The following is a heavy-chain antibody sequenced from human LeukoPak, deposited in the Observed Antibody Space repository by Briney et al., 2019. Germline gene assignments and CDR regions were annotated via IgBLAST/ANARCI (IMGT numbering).Heavy chain of an antibody. J-gene: IGHJ3*02. D-gene: IGHD3-22*01. CDR3: ARGVHFTMRTKDAFDI. CDR2: IFYSGST. Sequence: KPSETLSLTCTISGVSISSSNSYWGWIRQPPGKGLEWIGSIFYSGSTYYNPSLKSRVTISVDTSKNQFSLKLSSVTAADTAVYYCARGVHFTMRTKDAFDIWGQGTMVTVSS. V-gene: IGHV4-39*07. CDR1: GVSISSSNSY.